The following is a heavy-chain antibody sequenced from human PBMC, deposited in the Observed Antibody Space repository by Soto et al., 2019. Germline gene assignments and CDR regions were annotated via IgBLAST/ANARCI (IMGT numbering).Heavy chain of an antibody. CDR3: ARFMTTVTTSGFDP. J-gene: IGHJ5*02. CDR1: GGSISSRDYC. D-gene: IGHD4-4*01. V-gene: IGHV4-30-4*01. CDR2: IYYSGST. Sequence: SETLSLTCTVSGGSISSRDYCWSWIRQPPGKGLEWIGYIYYSGSTYYNPSLKSRVTISVDTSKNQFSLKLSSVTAADTAVYYCARFMTTVTTSGFDPWGQGTLVTVSS.